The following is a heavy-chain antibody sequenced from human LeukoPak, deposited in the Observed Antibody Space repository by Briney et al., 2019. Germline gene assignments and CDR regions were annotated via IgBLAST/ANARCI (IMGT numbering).Heavy chain of an antibody. CDR1: GFTFSSYG. CDR3: AKVMGDIVVVPAASYYYYYMDV. Sequence: PGGSLRFSCAASGFTFSSYGMHWDRQAPGKGLEWVAFIRYDGSNKYYADSVKGRFTISRDNSKNTLYLQMNILRAEDTAVYYCAKVMGDIVVVPAASYYYYYMDVWGKGTTVTVSS. CDR2: IRYDGSNK. D-gene: IGHD2-2*01. V-gene: IGHV3-30*02. J-gene: IGHJ6*03.